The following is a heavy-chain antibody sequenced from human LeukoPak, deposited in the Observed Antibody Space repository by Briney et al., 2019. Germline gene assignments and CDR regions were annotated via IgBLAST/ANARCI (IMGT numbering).Heavy chain of an antibody. D-gene: IGHD6-19*01. Sequence: ASVKVSCKASGYTFTGYYMHWVRQAPGQGLEWMGWINPNSGGTNYAQKFQGRVTMTTDTSTSTAYMELRSLRSDDTAVYYCARDYDPVAGSPFDYWGQGTLVTVSS. CDR3: ARDYDPVAGSPFDY. V-gene: IGHV1-2*02. J-gene: IGHJ4*02. CDR2: INPNSGGT. CDR1: GYTFTGYY.